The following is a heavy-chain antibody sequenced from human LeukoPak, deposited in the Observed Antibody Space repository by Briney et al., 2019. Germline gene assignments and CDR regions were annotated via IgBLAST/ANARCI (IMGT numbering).Heavy chain of an antibody. J-gene: IGHJ3*02. CDR3: ARGVELLLSDAFDI. CDR1: GFTFSSYE. CDR2: ISSSGSTI. V-gene: IGHV3-48*03. Sequence: PGGSLRLSCAASGFTFSSYEMNWVRQAPGKGLEWVSYISSSGSTIYYADSVKGRFTISRDNAKNSLYLQMNSLRAEDTAVYYCARGVELLLSDAFDIWGQGTMVTVSS. D-gene: IGHD2-15*01.